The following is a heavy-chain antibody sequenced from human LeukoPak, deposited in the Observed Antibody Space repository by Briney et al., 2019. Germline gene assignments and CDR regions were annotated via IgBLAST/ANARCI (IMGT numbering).Heavy chain of an antibody. J-gene: IGHJ5*02. D-gene: IGHD3-9*01. CDR1: GFSLNTSGVG. V-gene: IGHV2-5*02. CDR3: AHRMWQMTTIYNWFDP. CDR2: IYWDDNK. Sequence: GPTLVNPTQTLTLTCTFSGFSLNTSGVGVGWIRQPPGEALEWLALIYWDDNKRYSPSLKSRLTITKDTFKNQVVLTMTNMDPVDTATYYCAHRMWQMTTIYNWFDPWGQGTLVIVSS.